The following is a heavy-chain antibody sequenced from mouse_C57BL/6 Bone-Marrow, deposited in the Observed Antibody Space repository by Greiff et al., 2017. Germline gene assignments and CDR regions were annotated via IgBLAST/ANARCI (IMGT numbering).Heavy chain of an antibody. CDR3: ERGTTVVADY. CDR1: GYTFTDHT. J-gene: IGHJ2*01. Sequence: VQLQQSDAELVKPGASVKISCKASGYTFTDHTIHWMKQRPEQGLEWIGYIYPRAGSTKYTEKFKGKATLTADKSSSTAYLQLNSLTSEDSAVYFCERGTTVVADYWGQGTTLTVSA. CDR2: IYPRAGST. D-gene: IGHD1-1*01. V-gene: IGHV1-78*01.